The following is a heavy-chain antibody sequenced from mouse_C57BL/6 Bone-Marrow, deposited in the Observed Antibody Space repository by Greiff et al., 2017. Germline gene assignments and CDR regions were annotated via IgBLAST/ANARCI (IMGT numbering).Heavy chain of an antibody. CDR2: IHPNSGST. J-gene: IGHJ3*01. CDR3: AIPLYSNSPFAY. D-gene: IGHD2-5*01. V-gene: IGHV1-64*01. CDR1: GYTFTSYW. Sequence: QVQLQQSGAELVKPGASVKLSCKASGYTFTSYWMHWVKQRPGQGLEWIGMIHPNSGSTNYNEKFKSKATLTVDKSSSTAYMQLSSLTSEDSAVYYCAIPLYSNSPFAYWGQGTLVTVSA.